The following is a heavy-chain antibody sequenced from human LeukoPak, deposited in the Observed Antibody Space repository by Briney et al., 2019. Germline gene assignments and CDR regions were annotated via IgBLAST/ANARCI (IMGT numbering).Heavy chain of an antibody. CDR2: ISSSSSYI. Sequence: GGSLRLSCAASGFTFSSYSMNWVRQAPGKGLEWVSSISSSSSYIYYADSVKGRFTISGDNAKNSLYLQMNSLRAEDTAVYYCARVAGGWFDPWGQGTLVTVSS. V-gene: IGHV3-21*01. CDR1: GFTFSSYS. CDR3: ARVAGGWFDP. J-gene: IGHJ5*02.